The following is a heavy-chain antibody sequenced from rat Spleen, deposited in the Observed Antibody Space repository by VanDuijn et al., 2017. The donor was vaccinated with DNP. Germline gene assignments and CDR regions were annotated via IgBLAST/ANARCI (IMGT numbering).Heavy chain of an antibody. CDR1: GFTFSNYD. J-gene: IGHJ2*01. V-gene: IGHV5-25*01. CDR2: ISTSGGST. D-gene: IGHD1-4*01. Sequence: EVQLVESGGGLVQPGRSLKLSCAASGFTFSNYDMAWVRQAPTKGLEWVASISTSGGSTYYRDSVKGRFTVSRDNAKSTLYLQMDSLRSEDTATYYCARLTTRVSYFDYWGQGVMVTVSS. CDR3: ARLTTRVSYFDY.